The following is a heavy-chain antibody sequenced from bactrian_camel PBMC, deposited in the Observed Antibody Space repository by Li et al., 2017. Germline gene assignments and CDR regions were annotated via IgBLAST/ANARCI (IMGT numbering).Heavy chain of an antibody. V-gene: IGHV3S1*01. CDR3: TKDSGMWPGRGYQF. Sequence: HVQLVESGGGLVQPGGSLNLSCAATGKTNVLNCMGWFRQAPGKGLEWVSAISSDGGNTYVSDSVKGRFTISRDNAKNTLYLQLNSLKTEDTAMYYCTKDSGMWPGRGYQFWGRGTQVTV. CDR2: ISSDGGNT. J-gene: IGHJ4*01. D-gene: IGHD2*01. CDR1: GKTNVLNC.